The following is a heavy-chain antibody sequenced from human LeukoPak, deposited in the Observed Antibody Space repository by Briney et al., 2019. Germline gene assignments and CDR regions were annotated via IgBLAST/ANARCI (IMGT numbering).Heavy chain of an antibody. CDR3: ARHPLSSGWGYYFDY. CDR1: GGSISSFY. D-gene: IGHD6-19*01. J-gene: IGHJ4*02. CDR2: IDYSGST. Sequence: SETLSLTCTVSGGSISSFYWSWIRQPPGKGLEWIAYIDYSGSTNYNPSLKSRVTISVDTSKNQFSLRLRSVTAADTAVYYCARHPLSSGWGYYFDYWGQGTLVTVSS. V-gene: IGHV4-59*08.